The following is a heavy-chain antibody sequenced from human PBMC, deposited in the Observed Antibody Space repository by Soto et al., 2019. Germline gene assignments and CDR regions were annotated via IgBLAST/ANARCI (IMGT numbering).Heavy chain of an antibody. Sequence: SETLSLTCAFYGWSFSGYYWSLIRQPPGKGLEWIGEINHSGSTNYNPSLKSRVTISVDTSKNQFSLKLSSVTAADTAVYYCARELYSNYGGDYYYYMDVWGKGTTVTVSS. CDR2: INHSGST. CDR3: ARELYSNYGGDYYYYMDV. V-gene: IGHV4-34*01. D-gene: IGHD4-4*01. J-gene: IGHJ6*03. CDR1: GWSFSGYY.